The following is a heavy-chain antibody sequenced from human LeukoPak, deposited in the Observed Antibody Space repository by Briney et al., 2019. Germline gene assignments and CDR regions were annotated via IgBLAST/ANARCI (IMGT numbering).Heavy chain of an antibody. CDR2: INAGNGNT. CDR3: ARDGDSGYEYYYYYGMDV. D-gene: IGHD5-12*01. Sequence: ASVKVSCKASGYTFTSYAMPWVRQAPGQRLEWMGWINAGNGNTKYSQRFQGRVTITRDTSASTAYMELSSLRSEDTAVYYCARDGDSGYEYYYYYGMDVWGKGTTVTVSS. V-gene: IGHV1-3*01. CDR1: GYTFTSYA. J-gene: IGHJ6*04.